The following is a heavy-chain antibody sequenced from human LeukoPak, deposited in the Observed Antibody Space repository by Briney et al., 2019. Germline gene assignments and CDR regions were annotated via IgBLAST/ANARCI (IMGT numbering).Heavy chain of an antibody. D-gene: IGHD6-13*01. Sequence: GGSLRLSCAASGFTFSSYWMSWVRQAPGKGLEWVANIKQDGSEKYYVDSVKGRLTISRDNAKNSLYLQMNSLRAEDTAVYYCARGTIAAAGYYYFDYWGQGTQVTASS. CDR3: ARGTIAAAGYYYFDY. CDR1: GFTFSSYW. J-gene: IGHJ4*02. V-gene: IGHV3-7*04. CDR2: IKQDGSEK.